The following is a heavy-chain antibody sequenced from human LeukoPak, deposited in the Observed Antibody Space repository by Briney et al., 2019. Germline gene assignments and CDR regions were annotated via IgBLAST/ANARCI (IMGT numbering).Heavy chain of an antibody. V-gene: IGHV4-39*01. CDR2: IYYSGST. CDR1: GGSISSSSYY. Sequence: PSETLSLTCTVSGGSISSSSYYWGWIRQPPGKGLGWIGSIYYSGSTYYNPSLKSRVTISVDTSKNQFSLKLSSVTAADTAVYYCARDYGDYSDAFDIWGQGTMVTVSS. CDR3: ARDYGDYSDAFDI. D-gene: IGHD4-17*01. J-gene: IGHJ3*02.